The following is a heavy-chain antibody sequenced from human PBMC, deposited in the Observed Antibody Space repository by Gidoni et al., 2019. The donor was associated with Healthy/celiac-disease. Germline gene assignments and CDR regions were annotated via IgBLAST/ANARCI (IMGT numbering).Heavy chain of an antibody. CDR2: IIPIFGTA. CDR1: GGTFSSYA. J-gene: IGHJ6*04. V-gene: IGHV1-69*01. Sequence: QVQLVQSGAEVKKPGSSVKVSCKASGGTFSSYAISWVRQAPGQGLEWMGGIIPIFGTANYAQKFQGRVTITADESTSTAYMELSSLRSEDTAVYYCARRGSPDEYYYYYYGMDVWGKGTTVTVSS. D-gene: IGHD2-2*01. CDR3: ARRGSPDEYYYYYYGMDV.